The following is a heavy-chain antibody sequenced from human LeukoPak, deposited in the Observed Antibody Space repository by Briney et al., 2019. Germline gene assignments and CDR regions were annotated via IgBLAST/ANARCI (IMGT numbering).Heavy chain of an antibody. V-gene: IGHV4-31*03. CDR3: ARVVPAASFDY. J-gene: IGHJ4*02. CDR2: IYYSGST. CDR1: GGSISSGGYY. D-gene: IGHD2-2*01. Sequence: SETLFLTCTVSGGSISSGGYYWSWIRQHPGKGLEWIGYIYYSGSTYYNPSLKSRVTISVDTSKNQFSLKLSSVTAADTAVYYCARVVPAASFDYWGQGTLVTVSS.